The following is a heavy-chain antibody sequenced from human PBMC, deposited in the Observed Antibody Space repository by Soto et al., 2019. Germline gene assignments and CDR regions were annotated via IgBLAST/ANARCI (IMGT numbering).Heavy chain of an antibody. CDR1: GFSLSNARMG. Sequence: SGPPLVHPTETLTLTCTVSGFSLSNARMGVSWIRQPPGKALEWLAHIFSNGEKSYSTSLKSRLTISKDTSKSQVVLTMTNMDPVDTATYYCARISITMVRGVIRWFDPWGQGTLVTVSS. V-gene: IGHV2-26*01. J-gene: IGHJ5*02. D-gene: IGHD3-10*01. CDR3: ARISITMVRGVIRWFDP. CDR2: IFSNGEK.